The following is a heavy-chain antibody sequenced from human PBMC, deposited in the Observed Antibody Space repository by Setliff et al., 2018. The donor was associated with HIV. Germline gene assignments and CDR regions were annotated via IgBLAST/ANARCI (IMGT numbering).Heavy chain of an antibody. Sequence: PSETLSLPCTVSGGSISSGGYYWSWIRQHPGKGLEWIGYIYYSGSTYYNPSLKSRVTISVDTSKNQFSLKLSSVTAADTAVYYCARDVDTASLYMDVWGKGTTVTVSS. CDR3: ARDVDTASLYMDV. CDR1: GGSISSGGYY. CDR2: IYYSGST. J-gene: IGHJ6*03. V-gene: IGHV4-31*03. D-gene: IGHD5-18*01.